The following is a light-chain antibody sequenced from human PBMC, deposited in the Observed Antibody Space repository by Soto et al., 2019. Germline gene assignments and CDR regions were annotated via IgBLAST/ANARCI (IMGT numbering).Light chain of an antibody. CDR3: TSYTTSSTWV. CDR1: SSDVGGYKY. Sequence: QSALTQPASVSGSPGQSITISCTGSSSDVGGYKYVSWYQQQPGKAPKLMIYDVSNRPSGVSNRFSGSKSGNTASLTISGLQAEDEAEYYCTSYTTSSTWVFGGGTKVTVL. CDR2: DVS. J-gene: IGLJ3*02. V-gene: IGLV2-14*03.